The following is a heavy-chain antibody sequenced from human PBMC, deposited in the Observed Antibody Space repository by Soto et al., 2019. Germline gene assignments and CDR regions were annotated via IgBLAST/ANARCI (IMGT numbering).Heavy chain of an antibody. Sequence: SGTLSLTCTVSGGSISRYYWRWIRQPAGQGLEWIGRGYTSASTNSNPSLKRRVTMSVDTSKNQFSLKLSSVTAAGTAVYYCARTGYDRSGYYCYYFDYWGQGTLVTVSS. V-gene: IGHV4-4*07. CDR3: ARTGYDRSGYYCYYFDY. D-gene: IGHD3-22*01. J-gene: IGHJ4*02. CDR1: GGSISRYY. CDR2: GYTSAST.